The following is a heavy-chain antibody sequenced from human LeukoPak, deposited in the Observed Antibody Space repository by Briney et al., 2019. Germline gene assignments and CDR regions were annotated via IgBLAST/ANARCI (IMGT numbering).Heavy chain of an antibody. V-gene: IGHV3-30-3*01. D-gene: IGHD4-11*01. CDR3: GNHDYSDYY. J-gene: IGHJ4*02. Sequence: GRSLRLSCAASGFTFSSYAMHWVRQAPGKGLEWVAVISYDGSNKYYADSVKGRFTISRDSAKNTVYLQMNSLRVEDTAVYYCGNHDYSDYYGGQGTLVTVSA. CDR2: ISYDGSNK. CDR1: GFTFSSYA.